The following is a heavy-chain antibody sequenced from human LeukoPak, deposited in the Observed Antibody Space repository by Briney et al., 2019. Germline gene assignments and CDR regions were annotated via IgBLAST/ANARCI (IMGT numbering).Heavy chain of an antibody. V-gene: IGHV4-59*08. CDR1: GGSISSNY. J-gene: IGHJ4*02. D-gene: IGHD3-10*01. Sequence: SETLSLTCTVSGGSISSNYWSWIRQPPGKGLEWIGYIYYSGYTNYNPSLKSRVTISVDTSNNQFSLKLSSVTAADTAVYYCARHFDHVGSGIYEYWGREPWSPSPQ. CDR2: IYYSGYT. CDR3: ARHFDHVGSGIYEY.